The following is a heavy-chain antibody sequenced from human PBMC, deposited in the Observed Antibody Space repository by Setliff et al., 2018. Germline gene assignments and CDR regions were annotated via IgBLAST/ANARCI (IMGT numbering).Heavy chain of an antibody. V-gene: IGHV4-38-2*02. CDR3: ARDLGHGGDSDY. CDR1: GYSISSGYI. CDR2: IGHTGSI. D-gene: IGHD2-21*02. J-gene: IGHJ4*02. Sequence: SETLSLTCTVSGYSISSGYIWGWIRQPPGKGLEWVGNIGHTGSINYNPSLKSRLTISRDTSKNQVSLRLNSVTATDTAVYYCARDLGHGGDSDYWGQGVLVTVSS.